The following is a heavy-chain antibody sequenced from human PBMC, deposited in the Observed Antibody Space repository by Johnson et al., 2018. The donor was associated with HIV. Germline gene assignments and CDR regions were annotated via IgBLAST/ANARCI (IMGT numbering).Heavy chain of an antibody. V-gene: IGHV3-74*02. J-gene: IGHJ3*02. Sequence: VQLVESGGGLLQPGGSLRLSCAASGFTFSSYWMHWVRQAPGKGLVWVSHINSDGSSTDYADSVKCRFTISRDSAKSTLYLQMNSLRAEDTAVYYCARGRGYYRFDAFDIWGQGTMVTVSS. D-gene: IGHD3-22*01. CDR1: GFTFSSYW. CDR2: INSDGSST. CDR3: ARGRGYYRFDAFDI.